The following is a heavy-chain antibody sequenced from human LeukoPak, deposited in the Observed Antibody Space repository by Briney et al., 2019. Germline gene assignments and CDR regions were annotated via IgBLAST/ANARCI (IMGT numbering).Heavy chain of an antibody. CDR1: GFTVSTNY. CDR2: IYSGGST. V-gene: IGHV3-53*01. Sequence: PGGSLRLSCAASGFTVSTNYMSWVRQAPGKGLEWVSIIYSGGSTYYADSVEGRFTISRDNSKNTLYLQVNSLRAEDTAVYYCARPMTTVKLYYYYGMDVWGQGTTVTVSS. CDR3: ARPMTTVKLYYYYGMDV. J-gene: IGHJ6*02. D-gene: IGHD4-17*01.